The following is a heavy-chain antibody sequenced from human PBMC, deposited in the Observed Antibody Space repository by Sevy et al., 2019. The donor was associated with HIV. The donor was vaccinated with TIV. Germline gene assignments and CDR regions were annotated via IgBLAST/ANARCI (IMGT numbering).Heavy chain of an antibody. CDR1: AFTFSKYW. D-gene: IGHD2-21*02. V-gene: IGHV3-7*01. J-gene: IGHJ4*02. CDR3: VRGGGACDY. Sequence: GGSLRLSCAASAFTFSKYWMGWVRQAPGKGPEWVANIKGDGSDKYYLDSVKGRFTISRDNAKSSLYLRMNSLRDEDTATYYCVRGGGACDYWGQGTLVTVSS. CDR2: IKGDGSDK.